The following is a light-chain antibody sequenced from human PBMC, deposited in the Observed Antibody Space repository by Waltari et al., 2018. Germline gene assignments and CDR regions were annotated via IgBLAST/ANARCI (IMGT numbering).Light chain of an antibody. Sequence: IVFTQSPAILSFSPGERAPLSCRASQSVGTYLAWYQQRPGQSPRLLIYDASYRDTGIPARFSGSGSETDFTLTISSLQPEDFAVYYCQQGSNWPLTFGGGTRVQI. J-gene: IGKJ4*01. CDR3: QQGSNWPLT. CDR2: DAS. V-gene: IGKV3-11*01. CDR1: QSVGTY.